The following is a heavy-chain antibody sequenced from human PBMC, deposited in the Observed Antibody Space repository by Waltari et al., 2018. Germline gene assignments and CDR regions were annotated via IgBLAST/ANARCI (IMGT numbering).Heavy chain of an antibody. Sequence: QLQLQESGPGLVKPSETLSLTCTVSGGSISSSSSYWGWLRQPPGKGLEWIGSIYYSGSTYYNPSLKSRVTISVDTSKNQFSLKLSSVTAADTAVYYCARDHGSSWTFRYYGMDVWGQGTTVTVSS. CDR2: IYYSGST. CDR1: GGSISSSSSY. D-gene: IGHD6-13*01. J-gene: IGHJ6*02. V-gene: IGHV4-39*07. CDR3: ARDHGSSWTFRYYGMDV.